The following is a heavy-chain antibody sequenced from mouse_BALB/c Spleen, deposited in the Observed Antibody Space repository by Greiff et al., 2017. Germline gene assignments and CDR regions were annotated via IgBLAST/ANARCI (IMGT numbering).Heavy chain of an antibody. CDR1: GFTFSSYA. D-gene: IGHD2-2*01. CDR3: ARAGGYEGHWYFDV. Sequence: DVHLVESGGGLVKPGGSLKLSCAASGFTFSSYAMSWVRQTPEKRLEWVASISSGGSTYYPDSVKGRFTISRDNARNILYLQMSSLRSGDTAMYYCARAGGYEGHWYFDVWGAGTTVTVSS. CDR2: ISSGGST. V-gene: IGHV5-6-5*01. J-gene: IGHJ1*01.